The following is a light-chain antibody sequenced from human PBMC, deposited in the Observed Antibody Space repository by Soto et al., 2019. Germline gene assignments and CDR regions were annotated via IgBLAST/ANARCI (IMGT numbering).Light chain of an antibody. Sequence: EIVFTQSPGTLSLSPGERDTLSCRASQSVSSSYLAWYQQKLGQAPRLLIYGASSRATGIPDRFSGSGSGTDFTLTISRLEPEDFAVYYCQQYGSSRKTFGQGTKVDIK. CDR2: GAS. CDR3: QQYGSSRKT. J-gene: IGKJ1*01. V-gene: IGKV3-20*01. CDR1: QSVSSSY.